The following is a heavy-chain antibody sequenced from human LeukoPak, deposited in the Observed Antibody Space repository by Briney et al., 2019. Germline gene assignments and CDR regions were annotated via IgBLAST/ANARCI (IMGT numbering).Heavy chain of an antibody. D-gene: IGHD6-13*01. V-gene: IGHV3-7*01. CDR1: GFTFSHYW. Sequence: GGSLRLSCAASGFTFSHYWMSWVRQAPGKGLERVASIRQDGSQKYYGDSVKGRFTIPRDNAKNSLYLQMNSLRAEDTAVYYCARAPGIAAAATEDYWGQGTLVTVSS. J-gene: IGHJ4*02. CDR2: IRQDGSQK. CDR3: ARAPGIAAAATEDY.